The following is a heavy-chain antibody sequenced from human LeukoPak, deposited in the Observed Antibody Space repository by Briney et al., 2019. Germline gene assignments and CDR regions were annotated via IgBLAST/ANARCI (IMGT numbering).Heavy chain of an antibody. CDR1: GFTFSSYA. D-gene: IGHD3-3*01. V-gene: IGHV3-23*01. CDR3: AKGGTIFGVVITFDY. Sequence: GGSLRLSCAASGFTFSSYAMSWVRQAPGKGLEWVSAISGSESSTYYADSVRRRFTISRDNSKNTLYLQVNSLSAEDTAVYYCAKGGTIFGVVITFDYWGQGTLVTVSS. J-gene: IGHJ4*02. CDR2: ISGSESST.